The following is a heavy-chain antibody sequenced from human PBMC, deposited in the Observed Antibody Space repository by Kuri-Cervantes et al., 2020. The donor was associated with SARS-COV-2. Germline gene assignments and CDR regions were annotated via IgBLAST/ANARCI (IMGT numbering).Heavy chain of an antibody. V-gene: IGHV4-38-2*02. Sequence: SETLSLTCTVSGYSISSGYYWGWIRQPPGKGLEWIGSIYHSGSTYYNPSLKSRVTMSVDTSKNQFSLKLSSVTAADTAVYYCASEGYCSSTSCYLTPVGDAFDIWGQGTMVTVSS. D-gene: IGHD2-2*01. CDR2: IYHSGST. CDR1: GYSISSGYY. J-gene: IGHJ3*02. CDR3: ASEGYCSSTSCYLTPVGDAFDI.